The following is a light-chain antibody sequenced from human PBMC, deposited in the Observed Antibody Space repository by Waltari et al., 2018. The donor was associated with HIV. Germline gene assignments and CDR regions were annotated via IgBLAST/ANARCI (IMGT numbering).Light chain of an antibody. J-gene: IGLJ1*01. CDR1: TRDVGGYTY. V-gene: IGLV2-14*03. CDR3: SSYTSSSTYV. Sequence: QSALTQPASVSGSPGQALPLSCPVTTRDVGGYTYVSWYQQHPGKAPKLMIYDVSNRPSGVSNRFSGSKSGNTASLTISGFQAEDEADYYCSSYTSSSTYVFGTGTKVTVL. CDR2: DVS.